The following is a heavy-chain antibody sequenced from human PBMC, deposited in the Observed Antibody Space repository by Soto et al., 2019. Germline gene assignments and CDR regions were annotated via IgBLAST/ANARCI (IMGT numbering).Heavy chain of an antibody. V-gene: IGHV3-30-3*01. D-gene: IGHD3-10*01. CDR1: VFTFSSHA. Sequence: VGSLRVSCSLSVFTFSSHAMHWVLQAPVKGLEWMTVISHEGNNQFYADSVKGRFTISRDNSKSTLYLQMNSLRAEDTAVYYCVRDSGMTNFDSWGQGTLVTVSS. J-gene: IGHJ4*02. CDR3: VRDSGMTNFDS. CDR2: ISHEGNNQ.